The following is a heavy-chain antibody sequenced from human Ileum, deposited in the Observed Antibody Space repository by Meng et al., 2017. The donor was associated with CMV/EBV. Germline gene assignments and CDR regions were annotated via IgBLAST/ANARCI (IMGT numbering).Heavy chain of an antibody. V-gene: IGHV4-39*07. CDR3: ARFAYDNSGKYLVY. Sequence: MHSQESRLGLGGASVPPSRSRTFSGGSIGVTNNYWCWIWQSPGQGQGRVGGVYNSGSSYYNPSLRSRASVSIDTSKNQFSLKLRSVTAADTAVYDCARFAYDNSGKYLVYWGQGTLVTVSS. CDR2: VYNSGSS. J-gene: IGHJ1*01. CDR1: GGSIGVTNNY. D-gene: IGHD3-22*01.